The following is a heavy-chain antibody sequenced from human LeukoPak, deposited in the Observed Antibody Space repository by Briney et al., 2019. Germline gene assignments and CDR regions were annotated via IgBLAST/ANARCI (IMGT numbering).Heavy chain of an antibody. CDR1: GFSFSSYA. J-gene: IGHJ4*02. D-gene: IGHD3-10*01. CDR2: ISGNGAGT. V-gene: IGHV3-23*01. Sequence: PGGSLRLSCAASGFSFSSYAMSWVRQAPGKGLEWVSSISGNGAGTYYADSVRGRFTISRDNSKNTLSLEMNSLRADDTAVYHCAKKSPKGGEGEYWGQGTLVTVSS. CDR3: AKKSPKGGEGEY.